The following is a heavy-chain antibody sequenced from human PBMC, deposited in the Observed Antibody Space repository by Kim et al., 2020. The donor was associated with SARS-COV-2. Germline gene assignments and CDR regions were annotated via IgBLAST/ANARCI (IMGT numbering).Heavy chain of an antibody. CDR1: GGTFSSYA. CDR2: IIPILGIA. J-gene: IGHJ4*02. D-gene: IGHD5-12*01. V-gene: IGHV1-69*04. Sequence: SVKVSCKASGGTFSSYAISWVRQAPEQGLEWMGRIIPILGIANYAQKFQGRVTITADKSTSTAYMELSSLRSEDTAVYYCATGVATIVSPFDYWGQGTLVTVSP. CDR3: ATGVATIVSPFDY.